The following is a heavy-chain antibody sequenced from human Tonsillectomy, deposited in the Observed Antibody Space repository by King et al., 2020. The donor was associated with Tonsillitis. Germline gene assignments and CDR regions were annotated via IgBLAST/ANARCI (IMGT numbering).Heavy chain of an antibody. Sequence: QLVQSGAEVKKPGASVKVSCKASGYTFTDYYIHWVRQAPGQGLEWMGWINPNSGGTYYAQRFQGRVTMTRDTSISTAYMELSRLRSDDTAVYYCARTWELPPGAFDIWGQGTMVTVSS. V-gene: IGHV1-2*02. J-gene: IGHJ3*02. CDR3: ARTWELPPGAFDI. D-gene: IGHD1-26*01. CDR1: GYTFTDYY. CDR2: INPNSGGT.